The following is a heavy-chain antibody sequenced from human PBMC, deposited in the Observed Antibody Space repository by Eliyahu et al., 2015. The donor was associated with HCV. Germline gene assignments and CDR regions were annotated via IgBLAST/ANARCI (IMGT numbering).Heavy chain of an antibody. V-gene: IGHV3-23*01. J-gene: IGHJ4*02. D-gene: IGHD2-15*01. CDR3: AKYRIGHCDVVNCQRDYDY. CDR1: GFDFSDCA. Sequence: DVQLLESGGTLVQPGGSLRLSCXASGFDFSDCAMSWVRQAPGKGLEWVSSIGHIGTGLQYADSVKGRFTISRDNYKKSLFLEMNSLRVEDTAIYYCAKYRIGHCDVVNCQRDYDYWGPGTLVTVSS. CDR2: IGHIGTGL.